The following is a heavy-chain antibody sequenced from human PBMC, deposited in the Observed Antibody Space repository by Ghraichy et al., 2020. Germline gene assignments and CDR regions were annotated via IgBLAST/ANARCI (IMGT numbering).Heavy chain of an antibody. J-gene: IGHJ4*02. V-gene: IGHV3-7*04. Sequence: GGSLSLSCEASGFTFNTYWMNWVRQVPGKGLEWVANIEGDGSEKNYVDSVKGRFTISRDNAKNSVFLQMDSLRVDDMGVYYCAGGSGWLIDYWGQGTLVTVSS. D-gene: IGHD6-19*01. CDR2: IEGDGSEK. CDR3: AGGSGWLIDY. CDR1: GFTFNTYW.